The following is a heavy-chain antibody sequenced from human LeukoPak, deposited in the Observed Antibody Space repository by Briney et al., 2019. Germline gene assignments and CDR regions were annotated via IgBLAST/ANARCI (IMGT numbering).Heavy chain of an antibody. CDR2: YDPADGET. CDR1: GYTFTSYY. CDR3: ATQLSSGWPLRHLPFDY. D-gene: IGHD3-22*01. V-gene: IGHV1-24*01. J-gene: IGHJ4*02. Sequence: VASVKVSCKASGYTFTSYYMHWVRQAPGKGLEWMGGYDPADGETIYAQKFQGRVTMTEDTSTDTAYMELSSLRSEDTAVYYCATQLSSGWPLRHLPFDYWGQGTLVTVSS.